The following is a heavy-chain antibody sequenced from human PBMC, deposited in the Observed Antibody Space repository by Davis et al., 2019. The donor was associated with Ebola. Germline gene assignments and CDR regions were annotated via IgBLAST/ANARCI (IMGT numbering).Heavy chain of an antibody. CDR3: ARDVAGRADY. J-gene: IGHJ4*02. D-gene: IGHD1-14*01. CDR2: IDTDGSTT. CDR1: EFTFRSYW. V-gene: IGHV3-74*01. Sequence: PGGSLRLSCVASEFTFRSYWFHWVRQAPGKGLEWVSRIDTDGSTTNYADSVRGRFTISRDNAKNTLFLQMNSLRADDTAVYYCARDVAGRADYWGQGTLVTVSS.